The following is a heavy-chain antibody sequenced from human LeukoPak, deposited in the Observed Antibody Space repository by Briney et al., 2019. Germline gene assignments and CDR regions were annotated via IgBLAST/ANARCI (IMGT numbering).Heavy chain of an antibody. CDR3: ARDLGQDY. CDR2: ISSNNFTV. Sequence: GGSLRLSCAASGFTFGTYSMNWVRQAPGKGLEWVSYISSNNFTVYYADSVKGRFTISRDNAKNSLYLQMNSLRAEDTAVYYCARDLGQDYWGQGTLVTVSS. CDR1: GFTFGTYS. J-gene: IGHJ4*02. V-gene: IGHV3-48*01.